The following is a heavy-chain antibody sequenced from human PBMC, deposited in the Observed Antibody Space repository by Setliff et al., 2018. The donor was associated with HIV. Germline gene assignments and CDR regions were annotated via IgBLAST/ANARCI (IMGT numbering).Heavy chain of an antibody. Sequence: SETLSLTCAVYGGSFSGYNWSWIRQPPGKGLEWIGEINHSGSTNYNPSLKTRVTISVDTSKNQFSLTLNSVTAADTAVYYCARGSRQLTIFGVVFKTNYYFMDVWGKGTAVTVS. CDR1: GGSFSGYN. CDR3: ARGSRQLTIFGVVFKTNYYFMDV. J-gene: IGHJ6*03. CDR2: INHSGST. D-gene: IGHD3-3*01. V-gene: IGHV4-34*01.